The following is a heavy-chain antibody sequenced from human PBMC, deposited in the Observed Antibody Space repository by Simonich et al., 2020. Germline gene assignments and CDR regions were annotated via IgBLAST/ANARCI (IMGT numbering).Heavy chain of an antibody. Sequence: QVQLVQSGAEVKKPGASVKVSCKASGYTFPGYYMHWVRQAHGQGLEWMGWINHNSGGTNYAQKLQGRGTMTRDTSISTAYMELSRLRSDDTAVYYCARNGLVGILKAFDIWGQGTMVTVSS. D-gene: IGHD2-21*01. V-gene: IGHV1-2*02. J-gene: IGHJ3*02. CDR2: INHNSGGT. CDR1: GYTFPGYY. CDR3: ARNGLVGILKAFDI.